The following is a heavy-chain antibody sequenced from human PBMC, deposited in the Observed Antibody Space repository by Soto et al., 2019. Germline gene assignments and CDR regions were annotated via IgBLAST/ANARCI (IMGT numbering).Heavy chain of an antibody. V-gene: IGHV3-48*02. CDR1: GFSFSNYN. Sequence: GGSLRLSCVASGFSFSNYNMDWVRQAPGKGLEWVSYITDSSDTVHYADSVRGRFTISRDNAESSLYLQMNSLRDEDTAVYFCARDFGHGYYLDYWGRGTLVTVSS. J-gene: IGHJ4*02. D-gene: IGHD3-3*01. CDR2: ITDSSDTV. CDR3: ARDFGHGYYLDY.